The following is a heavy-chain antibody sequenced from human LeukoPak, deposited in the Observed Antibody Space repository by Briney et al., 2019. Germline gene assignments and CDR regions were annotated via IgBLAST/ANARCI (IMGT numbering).Heavy chain of an antibody. CDR3: AKSPPDYIVVVTGFDY. D-gene: IGHD2-21*02. CDR2: ISYDGSNK. CDR1: GFTFSNYG. J-gene: IGHJ4*02. Sequence: PGGSLRLSCAASGFTFSNYGMHWVRQAPGKGLEWLAVISYDGSNKYYADSVKGRFTISRDNSKNTLYLQMNSLRAEDTAVYYCAKSPPDYIVVVTGFDYWGQGTLVTVSS. V-gene: IGHV3-30*18.